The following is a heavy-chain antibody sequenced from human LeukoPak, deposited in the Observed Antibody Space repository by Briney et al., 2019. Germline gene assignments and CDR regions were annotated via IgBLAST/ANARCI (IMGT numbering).Heavy chain of an antibody. V-gene: IGHV3-64*01. D-gene: IGHD6-19*01. CDR3: TRRYGGHSGWAGYHDS. J-gene: IGHJ4*02. Sequence: GESLKISCVASGFSFSAYIMHWVRQAPGKGLEYVSAIRSDGSSTFYPNSVKGRFTISRDNSKSTLYLQMGSLRAEDTAVYYCTRRYGGHSGWAGYHDSWGQGTLVTVSS. CDR1: GFSFSAYI. CDR2: IRSDGSST.